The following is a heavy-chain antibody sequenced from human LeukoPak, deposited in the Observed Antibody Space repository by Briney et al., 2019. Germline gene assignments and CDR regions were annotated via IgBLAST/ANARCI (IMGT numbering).Heavy chain of an antibody. D-gene: IGHD5-24*01. Sequence: PGGSLRLSCAASGFTLSTYAMNWVRQAPGKGLEWVSGTSSGDESTYYADSMKGRFTISRDKSKNILYLQIHSLRAEDTAVYYCARDRRGRRDGYNYWGALEMWGQGTMVTVSS. CDR1: GFTLSTYA. CDR2: TSSGDEST. CDR3: ARDRRGRRDGYNYWGALEM. J-gene: IGHJ3*02. V-gene: IGHV3-23*01.